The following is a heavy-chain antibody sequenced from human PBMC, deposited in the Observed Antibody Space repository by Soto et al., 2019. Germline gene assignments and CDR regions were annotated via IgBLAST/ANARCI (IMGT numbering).Heavy chain of an antibody. CDR2: IYYSGST. J-gene: IGHJ4*02. Sequence: QVQLQESGPGLVKPSQTLSLTCTVSGGSISSGGYYWSWIRQHPGKGLEWIGYIYYSGSTDYNPSLQSRVTISVDPSKNQFSLQLSAVTAADTAVYYGARGGIAAAAPPDYWGQGTLVTVSS. CDR3: ARGGIAAAAPPDY. CDR1: GGSISSGGYY. V-gene: IGHV4-31*03. D-gene: IGHD6-13*01.